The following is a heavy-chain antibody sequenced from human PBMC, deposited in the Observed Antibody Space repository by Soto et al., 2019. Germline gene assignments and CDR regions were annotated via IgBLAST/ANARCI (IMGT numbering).Heavy chain of an antibody. J-gene: IGHJ5*02. CDR2: IYYSGST. D-gene: IGHD4-17*01. CDR1: GGSISSGDYY. V-gene: IGHV4-30-4*02. Sequence: SETLSLTCTVSGGSISSGDYYWSWIRQPPGKGLDWIGYIYYSGSTNYNPSLKSRVIISVDTSKNQFSLRLSSVTAADTAVYYCARAPAVTLNWFDPWGQGTLVTVSS. CDR3: ARAPAVTLNWFDP.